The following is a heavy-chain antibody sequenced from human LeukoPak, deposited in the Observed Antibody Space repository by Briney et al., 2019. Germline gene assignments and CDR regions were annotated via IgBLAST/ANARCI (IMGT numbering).Heavy chain of an antibody. CDR2: IYYIGST. V-gene: IGHV4-59*01. CDR1: GGSIRSYY. J-gene: IGHJ5*02. CDR3: ARGGIVGSRTNWFDP. D-gene: IGHD1-26*01. Sequence: SETLSLTCTVSGGSIRSYYWSWIRQPPGKGLECIGYIYYIGSTNYNPSLKSRVTISLDTSKSQFSLKLTSVTPADAAVYYCARGGIVGSRTNWFDPWGQGILVTVSS.